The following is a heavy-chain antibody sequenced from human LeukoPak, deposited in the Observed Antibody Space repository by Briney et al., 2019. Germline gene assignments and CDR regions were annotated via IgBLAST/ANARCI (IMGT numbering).Heavy chain of an antibody. CDR3: ARLEGRYFELASAFDI. CDR2: ISNSADTK. D-gene: IGHD3-9*01. V-gene: IGHV3-11*01. J-gene: IGHJ3*02. CDR1: GFTFSDYY. Sequence: PGGSLRLSCAASGFTFSDYYMSWIRQAPGKGLEWVSYISNSADTKFYADSVKDRFTISRDNAKNSLYLEMNSLRAEDTAVYYCARLEGRYFELASAFDIWGQGTMVTVSS.